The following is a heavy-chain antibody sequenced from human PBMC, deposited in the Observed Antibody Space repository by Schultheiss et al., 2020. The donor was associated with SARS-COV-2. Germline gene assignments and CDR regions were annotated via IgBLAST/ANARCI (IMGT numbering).Heavy chain of an antibody. CDR1: GFTFSSYE. V-gene: IGHV3-48*03. CDR2: ISSSGSTI. Sequence: GESLKISCAASGFTFSSYEMNWVRQAPGKGLEWVSYISSSGSTIYYADSVKGRFTISRDNAKNSLYLQMNSLRAEDTAVYYCARDPRQRKGANYYYYMDVWDKGTTVTVSS. J-gene: IGHJ6*03. CDR3: ARDPRQRKGANYYYYMDV. D-gene: IGHD1-26*01.